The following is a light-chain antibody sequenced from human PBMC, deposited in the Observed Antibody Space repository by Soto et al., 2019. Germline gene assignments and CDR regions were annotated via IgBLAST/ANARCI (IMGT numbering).Light chain of an antibody. Sequence: EIVLTQSPATLSLYPGERATLSCRASQRVSRYLAWYQQTPGQAPRLLIYDASNRATGIPARFSGRGSATDLTLTNSSLVHEDSAEQSCQQRINGPPNTFGQAKRREIK. V-gene: IGKV3-11*01. CDR1: QRVSRY. J-gene: IGKJ5*01. CDR3: QQRINGPPNT. CDR2: DAS.